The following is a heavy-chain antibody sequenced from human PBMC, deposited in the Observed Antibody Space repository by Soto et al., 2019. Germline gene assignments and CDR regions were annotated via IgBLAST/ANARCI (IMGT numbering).Heavy chain of an antibody. J-gene: IGHJ4*02. Sequence: SDTLSLTYTDSGCSISNSSYYWGCIRQPPGKGLEWIGSIYYSGSTYYNPSLKSRVTISIDTSKNPFSLNLSSVTAADTAVYYSARGYGRNFDYWGQGTLVTVSS. CDR1: GCSISNSSYY. V-gene: IGHV4-39*01. CDR3: ARGYGRNFDY. CDR2: IYYSGST. D-gene: IGHD5-18*01.